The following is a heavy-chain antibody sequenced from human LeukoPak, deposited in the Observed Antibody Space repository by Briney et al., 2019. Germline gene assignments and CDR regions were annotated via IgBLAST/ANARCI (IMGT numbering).Heavy chain of an antibody. V-gene: IGHV4-34*01. CDR1: GGSFSGYY. Sequence: SETLSLTCAVYGGSFSGYYWSWIRQPPGKGLEWIGEINHSGSTNYNPSPKSRVTISVDTSKNQFSLKLSSVTAADTAVYYCARDCSSTSCYFYYYGMDVWGKGTTVTVSS. CDR2: INHSGST. D-gene: IGHD2-2*01. CDR3: ARDCSSTSCYFYYYGMDV. J-gene: IGHJ6*04.